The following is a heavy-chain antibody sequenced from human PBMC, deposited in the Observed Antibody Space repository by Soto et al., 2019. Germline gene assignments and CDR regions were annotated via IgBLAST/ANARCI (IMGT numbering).Heavy chain of an antibody. J-gene: IGHJ4*02. CDR3: SRTTCFDFSNSHYFDL. CDR2: IHHRGTT. D-gene: IGHD3-3*01. Sequence: SSETLSLTCAVSGGPINSGDYSWTWIRQPPGRGLEWIGNIHHRGTTDYTPSLKSRATISLDTSKNLFSPNLTSVTAADTAVYYCSRTTCFDFSNSHYFDLWGRVTLVTVSS. V-gene: IGHV4-30-2*01. CDR1: GGPINSGDYS.